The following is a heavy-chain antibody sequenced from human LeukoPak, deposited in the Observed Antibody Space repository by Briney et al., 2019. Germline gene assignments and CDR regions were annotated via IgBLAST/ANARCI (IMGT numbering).Heavy chain of an antibody. CDR3: ARGGYYYDSSGYFDY. CDR1: GGSISSHY. V-gene: IGHV4-59*11. J-gene: IGHJ4*02. CDR2: IYYSGST. Sequence: PSETLSLTCTVSGGSISSHYWSWIRQPPGKGPEWIGYIYYSGSTNYNPSLKSRVTISVDTSKNQFSLKLSSVTAADTAVYYCARGGYYYDSSGYFDYWGQGTLVTVSS. D-gene: IGHD3-22*01.